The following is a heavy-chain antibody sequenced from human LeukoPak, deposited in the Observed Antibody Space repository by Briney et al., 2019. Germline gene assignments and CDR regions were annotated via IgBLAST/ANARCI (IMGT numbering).Heavy chain of an antibody. CDR1: GGSISSYY. CDR2: IYYSGST. V-gene: IGHV4-59*08. CDR3: ARTPNRYCSSTSCYAGYYYMDV. D-gene: IGHD2-2*01. J-gene: IGHJ6*03. Sequence: PSETLSLTCTVSGGSISSYYWSGIRQPPGKGLEWVGYIYYSGSTNYNPSLKSRVTISVDTSKNQFSLKLSSVTAADTAVYYCARTPNRYCSSTSCYAGYYYMDVWGKGTTVTVSS.